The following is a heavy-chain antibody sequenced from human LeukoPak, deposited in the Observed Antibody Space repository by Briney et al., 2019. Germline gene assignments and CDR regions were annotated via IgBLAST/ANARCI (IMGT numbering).Heavy chain of an antibody. CDR3: ARHAPYYYDSSGRFDY. D-gene: IGHD3-22*01. CDR2: INHSGST. V-gene: IGHV4-34*01. J-gene: IGHJ4*02. CDR1: GGSFSGYY. Sequence: PSETLSLTCAVYGGSFSGYYWSWIRQPPGKGLEWIGEINHSGSTNYNPSLKSRVTISVDTSKNQFSLKLSSVTAADTAVYYCARHAPYYYDSSGRFDYWGQGTLVTVSS.